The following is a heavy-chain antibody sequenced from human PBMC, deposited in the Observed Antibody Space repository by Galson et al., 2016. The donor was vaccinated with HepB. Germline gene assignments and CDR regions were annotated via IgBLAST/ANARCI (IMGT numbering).Heavy chain of an antibody. Sequence: SVKVSCKASGYTFTNYYVQWVRQAPGQGLEWMGTINPRGGNTNYAQKFQGRFTVTRDTSTSTVYMELSSLRSDDTAMYYCARDAPRGLLNIAVRPSEYWGQGTLVTVSS. CDR3: ARDAPRGLLNIAVRPSEY. CDR2: INPRGGNT. CDR1: GYTFTNYY. D-gene: IGHD6-6*01. J-gene: IGHJ4*02. V-gene: IGHV1-46*01.